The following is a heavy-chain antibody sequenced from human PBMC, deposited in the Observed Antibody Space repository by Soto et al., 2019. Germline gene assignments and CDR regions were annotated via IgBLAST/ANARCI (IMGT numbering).Heavy chain of an antibody. D-gene: IGHD2-15*01. CDR1: GFTFSSYA. J-gene: IGHJ4*02. CDR2: ISGSGGST. CDR3: AKDKHQYGLEMATLNYFDY. Sequence: PGGSLRLSCAASGFTFSSYATSWVRQAPGKGLEWVSAISGSGGSTYYADSVKGRFTISRDNSKNTLYLQMNSLRAEDTAVYYCAKDKHQYGLEMATLNYFDYWGQGTLVTVSS. V-gene: IGHV3-23*01.